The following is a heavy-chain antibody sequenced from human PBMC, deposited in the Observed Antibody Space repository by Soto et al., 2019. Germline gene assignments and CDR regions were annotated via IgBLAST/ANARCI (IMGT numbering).Heavy chain of an antibody. J-gene: IGHJ3*02. D-gene: IGHD2-15*01. V-gene: IGHV1-8*01. CDR1: GYTFTSYD. Sequence: ASVKVSCKASGYTFTSYDINWVRQATGQGLEWMGWMNPNSGNTGYAQKFQGRVTMTRNTSISTAYMELSSLRSEDTDVYYCARFTIGYCSGGSCYSNAFDIWGQGTMVTVSS. CDR2: MNPNSGNT. CDR3: ARFTIGYCSGGSCYSNAFDI.